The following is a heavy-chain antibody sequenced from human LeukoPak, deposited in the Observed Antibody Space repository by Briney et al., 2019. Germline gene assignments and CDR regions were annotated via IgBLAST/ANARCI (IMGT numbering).Heavy chain of an antibody. CDR1: GFTFGDYA. D-gene: IGHD4-17*01. V-gene: IGHV3-11*04. Sequence: TTGGSLRLSCTASGFTFGDYAMSWFRQAPGKGLEWISYISNTGSVIYYADSVKGRFTISRDNAKNSLYLQMNSLRAEDTAVYYCAKEWDGDPGSYAFDIWGQGTMVTVSS. CDR3: AKEWDGDPGSYAFDI. J-gene: IGHJ3*02. CDR2: ISNTGSVI.